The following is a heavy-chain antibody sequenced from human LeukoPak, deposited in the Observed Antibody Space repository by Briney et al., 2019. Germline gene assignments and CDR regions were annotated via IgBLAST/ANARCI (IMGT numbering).Heavy chain of an antibody. CDR2: INPSGGST. V-gene: IGHV1-46*01. CDR1: GYTFTSYY. Sequence: APVKVSCKASGYTFTSYYMHWVRQAPGQGLEWMGIINPSGGSTSYAQKFQGRVIMTRGTSTSTVYMELSSLRSEDTAVYYCARWGGVGMDVWGQGTTLIVSS. J-gene: IGHJ6*02. D-gene: IGHD2-8*01. CDR3: ARWGGVGMDV.